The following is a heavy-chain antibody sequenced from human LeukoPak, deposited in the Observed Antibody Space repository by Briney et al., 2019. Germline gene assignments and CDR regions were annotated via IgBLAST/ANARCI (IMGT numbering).Heavy chain of an antibody. Sequence: SETLSLTCTVSGGSMSYYYWSWIRQPPGKGLEWIGYIYYSGSTNYNPSLKSRVTVSLDTSKNQFSLKLSSVTAADTAVYYCARSREVGSSWYPYFDYWGQGTLVTVSS. CDR1: GGSMSYYY. V-gene: IGHV4-59*08. CDR3: ARSREVGSSWYPYFDY. J-gene: IGHJ4*02. CDR2: IYYSGST. D-gene: IGHD6-13*01.